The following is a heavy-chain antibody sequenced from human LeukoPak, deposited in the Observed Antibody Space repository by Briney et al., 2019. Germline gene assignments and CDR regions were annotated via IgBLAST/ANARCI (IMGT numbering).Heavy chain of an antibody. Sequence: SETLSLICTVSGGSISSSSYYWGWIRQPPGKGLEWIGSVYYSGSTYYNPSLKSRVTISVDTSKNQFSLKLSSVTAADTAVYYCARGIRWFGEPYFDYWGQGTLVTVSS. D-gene: IGHD3-10*01. CDR3: ARGIRWFGEPYFDY. CDR2: VYYSGST. J-gene: IGHJ4*02. CDR1: GGSISSSSYY. V-gene: IGHV4-39*01.